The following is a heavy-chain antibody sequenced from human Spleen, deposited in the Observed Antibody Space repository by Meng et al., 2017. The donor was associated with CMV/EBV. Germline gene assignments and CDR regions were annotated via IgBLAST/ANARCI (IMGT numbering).Heavy chain of an antibody. CDR1: GLDFRAYG. J-gene: IGHJ5*01. D-gene: IGHD3-3*01. Sequence: GESLKISCVTSGLDFRAYGMDWVRQPPGKGLEWVSHINSGSTNIGYADSVKGRFTISRDNAKNSLYLQMNSLKVEDTAVYYCVRDWYDFSAPPKFDCWGQGTPVTVSS. CDR2: INSGSTNI. CDR3: VRDWYDFSAPPKFDC. V-gene: IGHV3-48*04.